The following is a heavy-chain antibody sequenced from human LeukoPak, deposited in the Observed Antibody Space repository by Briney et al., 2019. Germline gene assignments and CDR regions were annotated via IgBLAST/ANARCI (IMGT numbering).Heavy chain of an antibody. V-gene: IGHV1-69*13. D-gene: IGHD2-2*02. J-gene: IGHJ4*02. CDR3: AREEVYCSSPTCYKYFDY. Sequence: SVKVSCKASGYTFSSYGISWVRQAPGQGLEWMGGIIPIFGTANYAQKFQGRVTITADESTSTAYMELSSLRSDDTAVYYCAREEVYCSSPTCYKYFDYWGQGTLVTVSS. CDR1: GYTFSSYG. CDR2: IIPIFGTA.